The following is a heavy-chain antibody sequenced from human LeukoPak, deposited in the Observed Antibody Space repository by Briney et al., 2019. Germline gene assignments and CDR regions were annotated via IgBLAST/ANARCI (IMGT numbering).Heavy chain of an antibody. D-gene: IGHD5-12*01. CDR1: GFSFSTSP. V-gene: IGHV3-23*01. CDR3: AKTHYDLLDV. J-gene: IGHJ6*02. Sequence: GGALRLSCAASGFSFSTSPMSWVRQPPGKGLEWVSAMNNGPGATFYRDSVRGRFTISRDDSKSTLYLQMNSLRAEDTGTYYCAKTHYDLLDVWGQGTTVTVSS. CDR2: MNNGPGAT.